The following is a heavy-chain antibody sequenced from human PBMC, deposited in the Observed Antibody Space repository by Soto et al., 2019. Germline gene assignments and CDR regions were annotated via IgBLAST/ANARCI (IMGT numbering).Heavy chain of an antibody. CDR3: ARGYCSSTSGYWFDP. Sequence: EVQLVESGGGLVQPGGSLRLSCAASGFTFSSYWMSWVRQAPGKGLEWVANIKQDGSEKYYVDSVKGRFTISRDNAKNSLYLQMNSLRAEDTAVYYCARGYCSSTSGYWFDPWGQGTLVTVSS. CDR2: IKQDGSEK. J-gene: IGHJ5*02. CDR1: GFTFSSYW. V-gene: IGHV3-7*01. D-gene: IGHD2-2*01.